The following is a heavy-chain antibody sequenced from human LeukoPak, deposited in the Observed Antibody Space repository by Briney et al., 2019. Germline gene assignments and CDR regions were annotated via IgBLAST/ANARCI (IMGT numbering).Heavy chain of an antibody. Sequence: SQTLSLTCTVSGGSISSGSYHWSWIRQPAGKGLEWIGRIYTSGSTNYNPSLKSRVTISVDTSKNQFSLKLSSVTAADTAVYYCAREVYAIHYYYYYGMDVWGQGTTVTVSS. J-gene: IGHJ6*02. CDR2: IYTSGST. CDR1: GGSISSGSYH. CDR3: AREVYAIHYYYYYGMDV. D-gene: IGHD2-8*01. V-gene: IGHV4-61*02.